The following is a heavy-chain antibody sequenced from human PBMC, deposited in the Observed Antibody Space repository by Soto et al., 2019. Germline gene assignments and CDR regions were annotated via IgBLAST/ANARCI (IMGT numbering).Heavy chain of an antibody. CDR1: GGTIGSYA. CDR2: IIPIPGTA. J-gene: IGHJ6*02. CDR3: ARSQGSSTSLEIYYYYYYGMDV. Sequence: QVQLVQSGAEVKQPGSSVKVSCKASGGTIGSYAISWVRQAPGQGLAWMGGIIPIPGTANYAQKFQGRVTIAADESTSTAYMELSSLGSEDTAVYYCARSQGSSTSLEIYYYYYYGMDVWGQGTTVTVSS. D-gene: IGHD2-2*01. V-gene: IGHV1-69*01.